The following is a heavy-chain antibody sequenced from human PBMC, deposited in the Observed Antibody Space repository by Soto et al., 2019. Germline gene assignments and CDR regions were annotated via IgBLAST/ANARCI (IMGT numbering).Heavy chain of an antibody. V-gene: IGHV3-7*03. CDR2: VKQDGSEK. CDR1: GFTFSNDW. J-gene: IGHJ4*02. Sequence: EVQLVESGGGLVQPGGSLRLSCVASGFTFSNDWMSWVRQAPGKGLEWVATVKQDGSEKYYVDSVKGRFTVSRDNTKNSLYLQMSSLRAEDTAVYYCARGDYFDRRFDFWGQGALVTVSS. CDR3: ARGDYFDRRFDF. D-gene: IGHD3-9*01.